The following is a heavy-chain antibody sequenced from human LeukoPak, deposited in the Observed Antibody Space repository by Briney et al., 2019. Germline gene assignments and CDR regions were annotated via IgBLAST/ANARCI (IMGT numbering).Heavy chain of an antibody. CDR3: AELGITMIGGV. CDR1: GFTFSSYE. D-gene: IGHD3-10*02. Sequence: GGSLRLSCAASGFTFSSYEMNWVRQAPGKGREWVSYISSSGSTIYYADSVKGRFTISRDDAKNSLYLQMNSLRAEDTAVYYCAELGITMIGGVWGKGTTVTISS. V-gene: IGHV3-48*03. J-gene: IGHJ6*04. CDR2: ISSSGSTI.